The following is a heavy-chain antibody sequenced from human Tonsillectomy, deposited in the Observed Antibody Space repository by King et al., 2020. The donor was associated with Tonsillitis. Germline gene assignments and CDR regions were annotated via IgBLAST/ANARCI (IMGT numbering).Heavy chain of an antibody. CDR3: ARAGAHVLRFFDWLLAWFDP. Sequence: QLVQSGAEVKKPGASVKVSCKASGYTFTSYYMHWVRQVPGQGLEWMGIINPSGGSTSYAQKFQGRVTMTRDTSTSTVYMELSSLRSEDTAVYYCARAGAHVLRFFDWLLAWFDPWGQGTLVTVSS. CDR1: GYTFTSYY. CDR2: INPSGGST. D-gene: IGHD3-9*01. V-gene: IGHV1-46*01. J-gene: IGHJ5*02.